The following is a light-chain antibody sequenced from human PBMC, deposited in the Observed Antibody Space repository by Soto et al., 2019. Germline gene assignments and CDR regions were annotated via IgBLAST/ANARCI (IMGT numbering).Light chain of an antibody. CDR3: QQYNNYPRT. CDR2: KAS. V-gene: IGKV1-5*03. CDR1: QSVDTW. J-gene: IGKJ1*01. Sequence: DIQMTQFPSTLSASVGDRVTITCRASQSVDTWLAWYQQKPGKTPSLVIYKASNLEIGVPSRFSGSGSGTDFTLTIRSLQPDDFATYYCQQYNNYPRTFGQGTKVEVK.